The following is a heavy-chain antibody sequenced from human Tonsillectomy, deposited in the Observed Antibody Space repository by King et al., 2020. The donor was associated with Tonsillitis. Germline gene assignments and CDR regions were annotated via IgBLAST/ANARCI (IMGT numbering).Heavy chain of an antibody. D-gene: IGHD2-15*01. V-gene: IGHV1-24*01. CDR3: ATSSVYCSGGSCYPYFDY. J-gene: IGHJ4*02. Sequence: QLVQSGAAVKKPGASVKVSCKVSGYTLTELSMHWVRQAPGKGLEWMGGCDPEDGETIYAQKFQGRVTMTEDTSTDTAYMELSSLRSEDTAVYYCATSSVYCSGGSCYPYFDYWGQGTLVTVSS. CDR2: CDPEDGET. CDR1: GYTLTELS.